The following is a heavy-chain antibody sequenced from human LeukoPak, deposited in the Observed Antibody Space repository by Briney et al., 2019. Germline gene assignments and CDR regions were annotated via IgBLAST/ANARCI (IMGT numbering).Heavy chain of an antibody. J-gene: IGHJ6*02. V-gene: IGHV3-23*05. CDR1: GFSFNTFA. Sequence: GGSLRLSCVASGFSFNTFALTWVRQAPGKGLEWVSTISDYPHYADSVRGRFTISRDNSRKTVFLQMNSLTPEDAATYYCTKDSQGSYDGFWYGTYGMDVWCQGTTVTVSS. D-gene: IGHD3-16*01. CDR2: ISDYP. CDR3: TKDSQGSYDGFWYGTYGMDV.